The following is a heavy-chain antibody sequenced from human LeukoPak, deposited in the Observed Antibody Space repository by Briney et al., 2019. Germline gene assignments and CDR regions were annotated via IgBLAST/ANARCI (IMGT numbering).Heavy chain of an antibody. V-gene: IGHV3-7*01. CDR2: IKQDGSEK. CDR3: ARDLGIAADPFDY. D-gene: IGHD6-13*01. Sequence: PGGSLRLSCAASGFTFSSYWMSWVRQAPGKGLEWVANIKQDGSEKYYVDSVKGRFTISRDNAKNSLYLQMNSLRAEDTAVYYCARDLGIAADPFDYWGQGTLVTVSS. CDR1: GFTFSSYW. J-gene: IGHJ4*02.